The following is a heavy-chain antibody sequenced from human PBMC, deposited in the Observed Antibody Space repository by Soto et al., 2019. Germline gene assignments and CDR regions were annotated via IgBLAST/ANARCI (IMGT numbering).Heavy chain of an antibody. J-gene: IGHJ5*02. V-gene: IGHV4-34*01. Sequence: PSETLSLTCAVYGGAFSGYYWTWVRQAPGKGLEWIGEKEHGGSTTYNPSLQSRVSISLDLVRKQVSLQLTSVTAADTAVYYCARGVGTSGYSLSWFDPWGQGTLVTVSS. CDR3: ARGVGTSGYSLSWFDP. D-gene: IGHD5-12*01. CDR2: KEHGGST. CDR1: GGAFSGYY.